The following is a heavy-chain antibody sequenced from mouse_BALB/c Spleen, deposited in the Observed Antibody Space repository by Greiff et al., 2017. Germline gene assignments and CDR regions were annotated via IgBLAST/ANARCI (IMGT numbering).Heavy chain of an antibody. D-gene: IGHD2-4*01. Sequence: DVKLVESGGGLVQPGGSRKLSCAASGFTFSSFGMHWVRQAPEKGLEWVAYISSGSSTIYYADTVKGRFTISRDNPKNTLFLQMTSLRSEDTAMYYCARSGYDYDPAWFAYWGQGTLVTVSA. J-gene: IGHJ3*01. CDR2: ISSGSSTI. CDR3: ARSGYDYDPAWFAY. CDR1: GFTFSSFG. V-gene: IGHV5-17*02.